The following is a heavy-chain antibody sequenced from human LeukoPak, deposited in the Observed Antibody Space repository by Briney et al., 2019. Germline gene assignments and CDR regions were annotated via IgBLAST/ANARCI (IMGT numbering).Heavy chain of an antibody. J-gene: IGHJ4*02. V-gene: IGHV3-23*01. CDR2: ISGSGANT. CDR3: AKEGVRDSRSQGWYFDS. D-gene: IGHD1-26*01. CDR1: GFTFSSSA. Sequence: AGESLRLSCAASGFTFSSSAMSWVRQAPGKGLEWVSTISGSGANTYYTDSVKGRFNRSSDNSMNTLYLQTNNLRAEDTALYNCAKEGVRDSRSQGWYFDSWRRGRRVSVSS.